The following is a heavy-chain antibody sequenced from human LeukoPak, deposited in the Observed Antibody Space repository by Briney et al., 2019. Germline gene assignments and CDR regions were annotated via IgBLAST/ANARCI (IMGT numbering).Heavy chain of an antibody. D-gene: IGHD6-19*01. V-gene: IGHV3-30*04. CDR3: AREAGGPVAGTGYYFDY. CDR1: GFTFSSYA. CDR2: ISYDGSNK. J-gene: IGHJ4*02. Sequence: GGSLRLSCAASGFTFSSYAMHWVRQAPGKGLEWVAVISYDGSNKYYADSVKGRFTISRDNSKSTLYLQMNSLRAEDTAVYYCAREAGGPVAGTGYYFDYWGQGTLVTVSS.